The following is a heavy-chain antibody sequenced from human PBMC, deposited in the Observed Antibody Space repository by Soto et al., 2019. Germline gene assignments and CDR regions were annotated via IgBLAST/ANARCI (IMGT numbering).Heavy chain of an antibody. CDR1: GFTFSNAR. CDR3: QPYYYDSSGL. D-gene: IGHD3-22*01. V-gene: IGHV3-15*07. Sequence: PRGALRPPCGGSGFTFSNARYHLGRPPPGKGLEWVGRIKSKTDGGTTDYAAPVKGRFTISRDDSKNTLYLQMNSLKTEDTAVYYCQPYYYDSSGLWGQGTLVTVSS. CDR2: IKSKTDGGTT. J-gene: IGHJ4*02.